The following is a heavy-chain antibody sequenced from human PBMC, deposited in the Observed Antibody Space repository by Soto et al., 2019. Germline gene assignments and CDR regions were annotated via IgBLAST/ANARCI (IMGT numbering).Heavy chain of an antibody. Sequence: EVQLVESGXXXXXXXGSLKLSCAASGFTFSGSAMHWVRQASGKGLEWVGRIKSKGNNYATAYAASVKGRFTISRDNSNNTAYLQMNSLKTDDTAVYYCTTIIGDLWSNYDHWGQGTLVTVSS. CDR1: GFTFSGSA. V-gene: IGHV3-73*01. CDR3: TTIIGDLWSNYDH. J-gene: IGHJ4*02. D-gene: IGHD3-3*01. CDR2: IKSKGNNYAT.